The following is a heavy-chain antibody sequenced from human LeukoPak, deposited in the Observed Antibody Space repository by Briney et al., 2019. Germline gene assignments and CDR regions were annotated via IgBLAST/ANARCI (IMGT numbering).Heavy chain of an antibody. Sequence: KPSETLSLTCAVYGGSFSGYYWSWIRQPPGKGLEWIGEINHSGSTNYNPSLKSRVTISVDTSKNQFSLKLSSVTAADTAVYYCARLGRWEPTDYWGQGTLVTVSS. J-gene: IGHJ4*02. CDR2: INHSGST. D-gene: IGHD1-26*01. V-gene: IGHV4-34*01. CDR3: ARLGRWEPTDY. CDR1: GGSFSGYY.